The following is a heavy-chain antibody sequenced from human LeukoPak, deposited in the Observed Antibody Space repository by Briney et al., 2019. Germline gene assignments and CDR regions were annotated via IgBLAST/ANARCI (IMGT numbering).Heavy chain of an antibody. CDR2: INPNSGGT. CDR1: GYRFTDYY. J-gene: IGHJ4*02. V-gene: IGHV1-2*02. CDR3: ARVGIAVATGFLGY. Sequence: GASVRVSCKASGYRFTDYYMHWVRQAPGQGLEWMGWINPNSGGTNYAQKFQGRVTMTRDTSISTAYMELSRLRSDDTAVYYCARVGIAVATGFLGYWGQGTLVTVSS. D-gene: IGHD6-19*01.